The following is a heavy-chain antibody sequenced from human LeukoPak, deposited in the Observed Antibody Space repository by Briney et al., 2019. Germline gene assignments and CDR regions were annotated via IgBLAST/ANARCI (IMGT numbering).Heavy chain of an antibody. CDR3: ARGSAIQGDY. J-gene: IGHJ4*02. CDR2: IYYSGST. Sequence: SETLSLTCTVSGGSISSYYWSWIRQPPGKGLEWIGYIYYSGSTYYNPSLKSRVTISVDTSKNQFSLKLSSVTAADTAVYYCARGSAIQGDYWGQGTLVTVSS. V-gene: IGHV4-59*12. CDR1: GGSISSYY. D-gene: IGHD2-21*01.